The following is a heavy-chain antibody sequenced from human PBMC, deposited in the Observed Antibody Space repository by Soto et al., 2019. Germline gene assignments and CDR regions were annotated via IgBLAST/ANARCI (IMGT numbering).Heavy chain of an antibody. V-gene: IGHV3-30*18. CDR3: AKIAAAALNFDY. CDR2: ISYDGSNK. Sequence: QVQLVESGGGVVQPGRSLRLSCAASGFTFSSYGMHWVCQAPGKRLEWVAVISYDGSNKYYADSVKGRFTISRDNSKNTLYLQMNSLSAEDKAVYYCAKIAAAALNFDYWGQGTLVTVSS. J-gene: IGHJ4*02. D-gene: IGHD6-13*01. CDR1: GFTFSSYG.